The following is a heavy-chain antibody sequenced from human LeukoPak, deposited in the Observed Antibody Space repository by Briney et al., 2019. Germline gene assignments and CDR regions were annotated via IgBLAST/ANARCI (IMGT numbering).Heavy chain of an antibody. Sequence: PSETLSLTCTVSGASISSYYWSWIRQPPGKGLEWIGYIFYSGSTNYNPSLKSRATISVDTSKNQFSLKLSSMTAADTAVYYCASGPYPAAGTDHQFDYWGQGTLVTVSS. CDR1: GASISSYY. V-gene: IGHV4-59*01. CDR3: ASGPYPAAGTDHQFDY. CDR2: IFYSGST. J-gene: IGHJ4*02. D-gene: IGHD6-13*01.